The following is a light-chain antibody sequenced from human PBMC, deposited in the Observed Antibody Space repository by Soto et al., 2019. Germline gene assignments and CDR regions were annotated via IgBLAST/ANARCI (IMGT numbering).Light chain of an antibody. V-gene: IGLV6-57*01. Sequence: NFMLTQPHSVSESPGKTVTISCTRSSGSIARNYVQWYQQRPGSSPTTVIYEDNHRPSGVPDRFSGSIDSSSNSASLTISGLKTEDEADYYCQSYDSSNVIFGGGTKLTVL. CDR1: SGSIARNY. J-gene: IGLJ2*01. CDR2: EDN. CDR3: QSYDSSNVI.